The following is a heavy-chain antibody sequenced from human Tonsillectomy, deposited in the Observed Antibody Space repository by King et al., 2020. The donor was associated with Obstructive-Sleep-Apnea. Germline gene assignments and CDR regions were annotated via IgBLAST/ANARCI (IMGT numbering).Heavy chain of an antibody. CDR1: GYTFTDYY. D-gene: IGHD3-9*01. V-gene: IGHV1-2*02. CDR3: ASEYYNILTGYSALNY. J-gene: IGHJ4*02. CDR2: INPNSGGT. Sequence: QLVQSGAEVKKPGASVKVSCKASGYTFTDYYIHWVRQAPGQGLEWMGWINPNSGGTNFAQQFQGRVTMTRDTSISTAYMELSRLRSDDTSVYYCASEYYNILTGYSALNYWGQGTLVTVSS.